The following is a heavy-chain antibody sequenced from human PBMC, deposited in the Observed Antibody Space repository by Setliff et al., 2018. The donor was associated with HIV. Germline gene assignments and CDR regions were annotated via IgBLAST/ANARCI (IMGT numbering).Heavy chain of an antibody. CDR1: AFMFHNHA. J-gene: IGHJ3*01. CDR3: ARRGLTGRLDAFDF. V-gene: IGHV3-23*01. Sequence: SLRLSCAASAFMFHNHAMSWVRQVPGQGLEWVSAISDDGTRTIYADFVKGRFAISRDNSRNTLYLQMNSLGVEDTAFYYCARRGLTGRLDAFDFWGPGTMVTVSS. CDR2: ISDDGTRT. D-gene: IGHD4-4*01.